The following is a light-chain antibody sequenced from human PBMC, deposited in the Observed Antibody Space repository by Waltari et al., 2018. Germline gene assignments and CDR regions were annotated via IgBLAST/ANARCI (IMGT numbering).Light chain of an antibody. CDR1: QSVSSSY. Sequence: EIVLTQSPGTLSLSPGERATLSCRASQSVSSSYLAWYQQKPGQAPRLLIYGASSRATGIPDRVSGSRSGTDFTLTISRLEPEDFAVYYCQQYGSAPITFGQGTRLEIK. CDR3: QQYGSAPIT. J-gene: IGKJ5*01. V-gene: IGKV3-20*01. CDR2: GAS.